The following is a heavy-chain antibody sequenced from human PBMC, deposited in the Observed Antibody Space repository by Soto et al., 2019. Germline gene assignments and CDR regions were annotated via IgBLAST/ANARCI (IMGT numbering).Heavy chain of an antibody. CDR1: GGTFSSYA. J-gene: IGHJ4*02. Sequence: ASVKVSCKASGGTFSSYAISWVRQAPGQGLEWMGGIIPIFGTANYAQKFQGRVTITADESTSTAYMELSSLRSEDTAVYYCPRPLGSDTSGPYWGYWGQGTLVTVSS. CDR3: PRPLGSDTSGPYWGY. D-gene: IGHD2-15*01. CDR2: IIPIFGTA. V-gene: IGHV1-69*13.